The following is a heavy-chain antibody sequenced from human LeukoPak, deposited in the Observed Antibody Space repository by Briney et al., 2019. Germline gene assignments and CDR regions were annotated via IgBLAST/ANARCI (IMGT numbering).Heavy chain of an antibody. CDR3: ARLSTTTRGKVDL. CDR1: GYTFNTYS. D-gene: IGHD1-1*01. J-gene: IGHJ5*02. V-gene: IGHV1-18*01. Sequence: GASVKVSCKASGYTFNTYSINWVRQAPGQRLEWMGWINIDNGNTNFAQKFQGRVTVTTDTSTSTAFMELRSLTSDDTAVYYCARLSTTTRGKVDLWGQGTLVTVSS. CDR2: INIDNGNT.